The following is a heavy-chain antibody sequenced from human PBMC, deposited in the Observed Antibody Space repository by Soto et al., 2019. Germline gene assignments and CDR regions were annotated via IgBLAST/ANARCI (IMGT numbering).Heavy chain of an antibody. V-gene: IGHV1-46*03. CDR1: GYIFTDHY. CDR2: INPRGGGT. D-gene: IGHD3-22*01. J-gene: IGHJ3*02. Sequence: QVQLVQSGAEVRKPGASVKVSCKTSGYIFTDHYIQWVRQAPGQGLEWMGMINPRGGGTTYTERFQGRVAMTRDTSTSTVYTELSSLTPEDTAVYYCGRDSGDYDDESNRPYKAFDKLGQGTLVTVSS. CDR3: GRDSGDYDDESNRPYKAFDK.